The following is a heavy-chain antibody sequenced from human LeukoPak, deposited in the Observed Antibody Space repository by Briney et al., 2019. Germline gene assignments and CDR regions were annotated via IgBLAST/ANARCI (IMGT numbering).Heavy chain of an antibody. Sequence: PGGSLRLSCAASRFTFNIYSMNWVRQAPGKGPEWVSSISSGSSYIYYADSVKGRFTISRDNAKNSLYLQMNSLRAEDTAVYYCAKERLHKYYYDSSGSYYFDYWGQGTLVTVSS. J-gene: IGHJ4*02. CDR2: ISSGSSYI. D-gene: IGHD3-22*01. V-gene: IGHV3-21*01. CDR1: RFTFNIYS. CDR3: AKERLHKYYYDSSGSYYFDY.